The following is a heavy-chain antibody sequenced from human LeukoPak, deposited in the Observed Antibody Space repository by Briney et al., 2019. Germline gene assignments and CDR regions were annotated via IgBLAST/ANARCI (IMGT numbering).Heavy chain of an antibody. Sequence: PGRCLRLSCAASVFTFCNAWMSWGRGAPGKGLEWVGGIKSKTDGGTTAYAAPVKGRFTISRDDSKNTLYLQMNSLKTEDTAVYYCTTVQDVGIVVVVAADDAFDIWGQGTMVTVSS. V-gene: IGHV3-15*01. D-gene: IGHD2-15*01. CDR1: VFTFCNAW. CDR2: IKSKTDGGTT. CDR3: TTVQDVGIVVVVAADDAFDI. J-gene: IGHJ3*02.